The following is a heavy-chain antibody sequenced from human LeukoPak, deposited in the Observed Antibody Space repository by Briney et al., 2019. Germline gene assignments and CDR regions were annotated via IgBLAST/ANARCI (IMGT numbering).Heavy chain of an antibody. CDR2: ISAYNGNT. V-gene: IGHV1-18*01. CDR1: GYTFTSYG. J-gene: IGHJ6*02. Sequence: ASVKVSCKASGYTFTSYGISWVRQAPGQGLEWMGWISAYNGNTNYAQKLQGRVTMTTDTSTSTAYMELRSLRSDDTAVYYCARDQGAAAAPSYYYYGMDVWGQGTTVTVSS. CDR3: ARDQGAAAAPSYYYYGMDV. D-gene: IGHD6-13*01.